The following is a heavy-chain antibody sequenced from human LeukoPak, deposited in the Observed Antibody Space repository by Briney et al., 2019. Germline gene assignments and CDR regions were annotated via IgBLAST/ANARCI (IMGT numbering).Heavy chain of an antibody. Sequence: SVKVSCKASGGSCDSYGICWVWQAPPQGLEWMGRIILLVVEVIYSQKYQGRVTISADRFTSEAYMELSRLRPEDTAVYFCARDMSPPGVLVTADYGLDVWGQGTTVTVSS. D-gene: IGHD2-21*02. CDR3: ARDMSPPGVLVTADYGLDV. V-gene: IGHV1-69*04. J-gene: IGHJ6*02. CDR1: GGSCDSYG. CDR2: IILLVVEV.